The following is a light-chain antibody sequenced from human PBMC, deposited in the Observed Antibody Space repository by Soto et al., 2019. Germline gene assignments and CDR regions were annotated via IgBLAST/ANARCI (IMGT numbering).Light chain of an antibody. CDR3: QQRGT. J-gene: IGKJ3*01. Sequence: VMTQSPATLSVSPGGRAALSCRASRSVDTNLALYQQTPGQAPRLLIYGASTRATGIPARFSGTGSGTDFTLTVSSLQYEDLAVYYCQQRGTFGPGTKVDIK. CDR1: RSVDTN. V-gene: IGKV3-15*01. CDR2: GAS.